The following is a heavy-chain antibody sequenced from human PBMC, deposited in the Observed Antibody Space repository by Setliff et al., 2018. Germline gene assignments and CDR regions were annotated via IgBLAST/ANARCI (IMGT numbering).Heavy chain of an antibody. CDR2: IMQDGGAQ. J-gene: IGHJ4*02. CDR1: GFTFNNYW. Sequence: GSLRLSCEAFGFTFNNYWMSWVRQAPGKGLEWVANIMQDGGAQYYLDSVKGRFTVSRDNSNNTLYLHMSSLRAEDTAVYYCAKGGTHESDYWGQGTLVTVSS. D-gene: IGHD3-16*01. CDR3: AKGGTHESDY. V-gene: IGHV3-7*03.